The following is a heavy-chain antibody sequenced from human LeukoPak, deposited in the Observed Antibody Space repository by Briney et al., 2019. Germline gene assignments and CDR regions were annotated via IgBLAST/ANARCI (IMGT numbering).Heavy chain of an antibody. CDR1: GFTFSSYA. D-gene: IGHD1-26*01. CDR3: ARGSGRYYVY. V-gene: IGHV3-23*01. CDR2: ISGSGGST. J-gene: IGHJ4*02. Sequence: PGGSLRLSCAASGFTFSSYAMSWVRQAPGKGLEWVSTISGSGGSTYYADSVKGRFTVSRDNSKNTLYLQMNSLRAEDTAVYYCARGSGRYYVYWGQGTLVTVSS.